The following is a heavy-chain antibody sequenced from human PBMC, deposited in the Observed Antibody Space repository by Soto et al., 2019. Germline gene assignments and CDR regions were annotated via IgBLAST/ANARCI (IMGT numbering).Heavy chain of an antibody. V-gene: IGHV4-4*02. CDR2: IYHSGST. CDR3: ARSITFDWLFFDN. CDR1: GGSVSRSNW. J-gene: IGHJ4*02. D-gene: IGHD3-9*01. Sequence: PSETLSLTCAVSGGSVSRSNWWSWVRQPPGKGLEWIGEIYHSGSTNYHPSLKSRVTISVGKSKNQFSLKLTSLTAADTAVYYFARSITFDWLFFDNWGQGTLVTVSS.